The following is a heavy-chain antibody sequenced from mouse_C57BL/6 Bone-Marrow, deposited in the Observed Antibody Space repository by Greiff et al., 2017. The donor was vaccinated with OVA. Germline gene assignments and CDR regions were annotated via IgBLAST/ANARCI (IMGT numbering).Heavy chain of an antibody. V-gene: IGHV5-6*01. D-gene: IGHD2-2*01. CDR3: ARHGYHYFDY. CDR1: GFTFSSYG. J-gene: IGHJ2*01. CDR2: ISSGGSYT. Sequence: DVHLVESGGDLVKPGGSLKLSCAASGFTFSSYGMSWVRQTPDKRLEWVATISSGGSYTYYPDSVKGRFTISRDNAKNTLYLQMSSLKSEDTAMYYCARHGYHYFDYWGQGTTLTVSS.